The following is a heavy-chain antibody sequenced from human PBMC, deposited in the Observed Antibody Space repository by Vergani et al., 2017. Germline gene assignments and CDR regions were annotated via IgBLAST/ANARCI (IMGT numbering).Heavy chain of an antibody. Sequence: EVQLLESGGGLVQPGGSLRLSCAASGFTFSSYAMSWVRQAPGKGLEWVSAISGSGGSTYYADSVKGRFTISRDNSKNTLYLQMNSLRAEDTAVYYCAKDSGGYCSGGSCYPTYYFDYWGQGTLVTVSS. CDR2: ISGSGGST. D-gene: IGHD2-15*01. CDR3: AKDSGGYCSGGSCYPTYYFDY. CDR1: GFTFSSYA. J-gene: IGHJ4*02. V-gene: IGHV3-23*01.